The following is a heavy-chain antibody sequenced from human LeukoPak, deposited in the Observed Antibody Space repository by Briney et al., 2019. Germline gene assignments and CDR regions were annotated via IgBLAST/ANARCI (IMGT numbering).Heavy chain of an antibody. Sequence: GGSLRLSCAASGFTFSNYAMSWVRQAPGKGLEWVSAISGRGGSTYYADSVKGRFTISRDNSKNTLYLQMNSLRAEDTAVYYCARAPVGYCTNGVCYTAPTDYWGQGTLVTVSS. J-gene: IGHJ4*02. CDR2: ISGRGGST. D-gene: IGHD2-8*01. CDR3: ARAPVGYCTNGVCYTAPTDY. V-gene: IGHV3-23*01. CDR1: GFTFSNYA.